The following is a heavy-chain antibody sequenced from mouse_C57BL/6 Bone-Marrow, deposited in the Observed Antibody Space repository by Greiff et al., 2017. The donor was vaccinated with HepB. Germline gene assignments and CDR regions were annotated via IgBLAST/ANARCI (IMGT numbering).Heavy chain of an antibody. Sequence: EVKLVESGGGLVQPGGSLKLSCAASGFTFSDYYMYWVRQTPEKRLEWVAFISNGGGSTYYPDTVKGRFTISIDNAKNTLYLQMSRMKSEDTAMYYCARLDDYYTRAMDYWGQGTSVTVSS. J-gene: IGHJ4*01. V-gene: IGHV5-12*01. D-gene: IGHD2-3*01. CDR1: GFTFSDYY. CDR3: ARLDDYYTRAMDY. CDR2: ISNGGGST.